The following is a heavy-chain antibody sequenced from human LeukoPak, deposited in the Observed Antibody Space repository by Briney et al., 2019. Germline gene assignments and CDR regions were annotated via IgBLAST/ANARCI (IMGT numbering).Heavy chain of an antibody. CDR3: ARGYGDYDILTGYDY. V-gene: IGHV3-53*01. J-gene: IGHJ4*02. Sequence: GGSLRLSCAASGFTVSSNYMSWVRQAPGKGLEWVSVIYSGGSTYYADSAKGRFTISRDNSKNTLYLQMNSLRAEDTAVYYCARGYGDYDILTGYDYWGQGTLVTVSS. CDR1: GFTVSSNY. CDR2: IYSGGST. D-gene: IGHD3-9*01.